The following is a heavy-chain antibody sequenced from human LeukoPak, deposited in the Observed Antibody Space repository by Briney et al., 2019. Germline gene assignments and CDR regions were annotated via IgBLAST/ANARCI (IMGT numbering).Heavy chain of an antibody. J-gene: IGHJ1*01. D-gene: IGHD6-19*01. CDR3: ARDAVAGNIAEYFQH. V-gene: IGHV3-30-3*01. Sequence: PGGSLRLSCAASGFTFSSYAMPWVRQAPGKGLEWVAVISYDGSNKYYADSVKGRFTISRDNSKNTLYLQMNSLRAEDTAVYYCARDAVAGNIAEYFQHWGQGTLVTVSS. CDR1: GFTFSSYA. CDR2: ISYDGSNK.